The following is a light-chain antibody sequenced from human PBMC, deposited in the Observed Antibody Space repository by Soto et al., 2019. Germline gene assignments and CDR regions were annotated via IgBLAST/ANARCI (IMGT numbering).Light chain of an antibody. CDR1: QSISSW. V-gene: IGKV1-5*01. J-gene: IGKJ4*01. Sequence: DIQMTQSPSSLSAPVVDRVSITFRASQSISSWLAWYQQKPGKAPKLLIFDAFSLESGVPSRFSGSRSGTEFTLTISSLQPDDYATYYCQQYNSYSPLTFGGGTKVDIK. CDR2: DAF. CDR3: QQYNSYSPLT.